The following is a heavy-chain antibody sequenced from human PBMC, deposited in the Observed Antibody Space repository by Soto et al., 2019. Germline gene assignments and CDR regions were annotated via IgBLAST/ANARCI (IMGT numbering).Heavy chain of an antibody. V-gene: IGHV3-23*01. CDR2: ISGSGGST. CDR3: AKNWDTTFSSSSH. Sequence: EVQLLESGGGLVQPGGSLRLSCAASGFPFSTYAMTWVRQAPGKGLEWVSAISGSGGSTYYADSVKGRFTISRDKSKSTLFLQMNSLRAEDTAVYYCAKNWDTTFSSSSHWGQEPWSPSPQ. J-gene: IGHJ4*01. CDR1: GFPFSTYA. D-gene: IGHD6-6*01.